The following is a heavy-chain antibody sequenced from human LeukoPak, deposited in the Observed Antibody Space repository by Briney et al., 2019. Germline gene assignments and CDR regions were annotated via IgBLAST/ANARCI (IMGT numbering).Heavy chain of an antibody. CDR1: GFTFSSYS. CDR2: IWYDGSNK. V-gene: IGHV3-33*01. J-gene: IGHJ4*02. CDR3: ARDWSRFGELLYY. Sequence: GGSLRLSCAASGFTFSSYSMHWVRQAPGKGLEWVALIWYDGSNKYYADSVKGRFTISRDNSKNTLYLQMNSLRAEDTAVYYCARDWSRFGELLYYWGQGTLVTVSS. D-gene: IGHD3-10*01.